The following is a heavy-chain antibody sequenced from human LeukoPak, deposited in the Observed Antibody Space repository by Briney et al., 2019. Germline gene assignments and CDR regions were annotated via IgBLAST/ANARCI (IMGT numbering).Heavy chain of an antibody. D-gene: IGHD2-2*01. J-gene: IGHJ4*02. CDR3: AGGVCSSTSCYEDY. CDR2: ISAYNGNT. V-gene: IGHV1-18*01. CDR1: GYTFTSYG. Sequence: SVKVSCKASGYTFTSYGISWVRQAPGQGLEWMGWISAYNGNTNYAQKLQGRVTMTTDTSTSTAYMELRSLRSDDTAVYYCAGGVCSSTSCYEDYWGQGTLVTVSS.